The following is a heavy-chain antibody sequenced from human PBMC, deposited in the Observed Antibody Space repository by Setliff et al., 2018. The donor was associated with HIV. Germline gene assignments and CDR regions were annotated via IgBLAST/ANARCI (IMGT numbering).Heavy chain of an antibody. CDR2: IYYTGSP. J-gene: IGHJ6*03. V-gene: IGHV4-39*01. CDR1: GDSISSSIYY. D-gene: IGHD6-6*01. CDR3: ARGGGTSSPIDYHYYIDV. Sequence: SETLSLTCTVSGDSISSSIYYWGWVRQPPGKGLEWIGGIYYTGSPFYNPSLKSRVTISVDTSNNQFSLKLSSETAADTAVYYCARGGGTSSPIDYHYYIDVWGKGTTVTVSS.